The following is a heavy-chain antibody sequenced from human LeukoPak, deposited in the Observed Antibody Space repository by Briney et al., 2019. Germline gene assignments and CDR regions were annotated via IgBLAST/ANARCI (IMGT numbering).Heavy chain of an antibody. CDR2: ISRNGRNT. D-gene: IGHD6-19*01. CDR3: ARVDSGSACAS. J-gene: IGHJ1*01. CDR1: GSSLSSYS. Sequence: GGSRRLSWAAAGSSLSSYSMHWVRQAAGRVLGFVSAISRNGRNTYYANSVKDRFTISRDISKNTLYLQVGRLRPEDMAVYYCARVDSGSACASWGQGILVTGSS. V-gene: IGHV3-64*01.